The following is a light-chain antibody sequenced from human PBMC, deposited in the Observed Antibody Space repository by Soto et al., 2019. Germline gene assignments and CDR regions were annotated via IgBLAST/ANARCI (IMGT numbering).Light chain of an antibody. CDR2: NAS. CDR3: RQYYRYSPWT. Sequence: QMTISPTTLSASVGDRVTITCRASQSISFYLAWYQKKPGKAPKVLIWNASTLQRGVPSRFSGSGSGTEFTLTISSLQPAEVATYYCRQYYRYSPWTSGEGTKVDIK. J-gene: IGKJ1*01. V-gene: IGKV1-5*01. CDR1: QSISFY.